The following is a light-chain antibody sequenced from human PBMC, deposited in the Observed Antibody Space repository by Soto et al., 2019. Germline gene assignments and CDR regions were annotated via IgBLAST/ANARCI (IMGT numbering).Light chain of an antibody. CDR1: SSNIGAGYD. CDR2: GNS. CDR3: QSYDSSLSALYV. J-gene: IGLJ1*01. V-gene: IGLV1-40*01. Sequence: QAVVTQPPSVSGAPGQRVTISCTGSSSNIGAGYDVHWYQQLPGTAPKLLIYGNSNRPSGVPDRFSGSKSSTSASLAITGLQAEDEADYYCQSYDSSLSALYVFGTGTKLTVL.